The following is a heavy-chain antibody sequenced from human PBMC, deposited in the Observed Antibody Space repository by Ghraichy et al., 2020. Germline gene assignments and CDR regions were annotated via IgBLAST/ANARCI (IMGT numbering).Heavy chain of an antibody. CDR1: GGSISSSSYY. Sequence: SETLSLTCTVSGGSISSSSYYWGWIRQPPGKGLEWIGSIYYSGSTYYNPSLKSRVTISVDTSKNQFSLKLSSVTAADTAVYYCARHLTTAAGLFDYWAREPWSPSLQ. J-gene: IGHJ4*02. V-gene: IGHV4-39*01. D-gene: IGHD6-13*01. CDR2: IYYSGST. CDR3: ARHLTTAAGLFDY.